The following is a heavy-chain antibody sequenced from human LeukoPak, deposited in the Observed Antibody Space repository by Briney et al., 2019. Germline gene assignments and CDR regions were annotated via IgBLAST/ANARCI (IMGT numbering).Heavy chain of an antibody. V-gene: IGHV1-18*01. Sequence: ASVKVSCKASGYTFTSYGISWVRQAPGQGLEWMGWISAYNGNTNYAQKLQGRVTMTTDTSTSTAYMELRSLRSDDTAVYYCARGNREFLEWLSSFDYWGQGTLVTVSS. CDR2: ISAYNGNT. J-gene: IGHJ4*02. D-gene: IGHD3-3*01. CDR1: GYTFTSYG. CDR3: ARGNREFLEWLSSFDY.